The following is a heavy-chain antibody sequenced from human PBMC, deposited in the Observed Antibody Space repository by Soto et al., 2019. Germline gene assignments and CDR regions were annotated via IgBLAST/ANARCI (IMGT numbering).Heavy chain of an antibody. J-gene: IGHJ3*02. CDR2: ISGSGGST. CDR1: GFTFSSYA. D-gene: IGHD1-1*01. Sequence: GGSLRVPCAASGFTFSSYAMRLVRQAPGKGLEWVSAISGSGGSTYYADSVKGRFTISRDNSKNTLYLQMNSLRAEDTAVYYCAKVVPYWNALDAFDICGQGTMVTVSS. V-gene: IGHV3-23*01. CDR3: AKVVPYWNALDAFDI.